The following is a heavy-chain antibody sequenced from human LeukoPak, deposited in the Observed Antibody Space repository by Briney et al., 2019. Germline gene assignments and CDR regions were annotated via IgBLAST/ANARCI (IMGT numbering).Heavy chain of an antibody. CDR1: GYTFTSYG. J-gene: IGHJ6*04. CDR2: ISAYNGNT. V-gene: IGHV1-18*04. Sequence: GPVKVSCKASGYTFTSYGIGWVRQAPGQGLEWMGWISAYNGNTNYAQKLQGRVTMTTDTSTSTAYMELRSLRSDDTAVYYCAVLLGYCSSTSCLPWGMDVWGKGTTVTVSS. CDR3: AVLLGYCSSTSCLPWGMDV. D-gene: IGHD2-2*01.